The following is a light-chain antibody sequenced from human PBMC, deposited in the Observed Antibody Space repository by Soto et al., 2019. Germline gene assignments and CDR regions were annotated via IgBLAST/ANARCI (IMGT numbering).Light chain of an antibody. J-gene: IGLJ1*01. V-gene: IGLV2-14*01. CDR1: SSDVGAFNF. CDR3: SSYTGSSTPFV. CDR2: EVT. Sequence: LTQPASVSGSPGQSITISCTGTSSDVGAFNFVSWYQQFPGKAPKLIIYEVTNRPSGVSNRFSGSKSGNTASLTISGLQAEDESDYYCSSYTGSSTPFVFGTGTKVTVL.